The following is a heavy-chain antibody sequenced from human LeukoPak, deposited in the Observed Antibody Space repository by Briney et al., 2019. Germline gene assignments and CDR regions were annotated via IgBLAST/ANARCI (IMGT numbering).Heavy chain of an antibody. D-gene: IGHD6-6*01. Sequence: SETLSLTCTVSGGSISSSSHHWSWVRQPPGKGLEWIGSIYFSGNTYYNPSLKSRVTISVDTSKNQFSLKLTSVTAADTAVYYCTREYSSSSDYWGQGTLVTVSS. CDR1: GGSISSSSHH. V-gene: IGHV4-39*02. CDR2: IYFSGNT. CDR3: TREYSSSSDY. J-gene: IGHJ4*02.